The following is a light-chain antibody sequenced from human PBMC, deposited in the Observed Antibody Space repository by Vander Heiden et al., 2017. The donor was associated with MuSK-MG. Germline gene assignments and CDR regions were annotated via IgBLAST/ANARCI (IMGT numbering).Light chain of an antibody. CDR1: KLGDEY. CDR2: QDS. Sequence: SYELTQPPSVSVSPGQTATISCSGDKLGDEYVSWYHQRPGQSPVLLIYQDSKRPSGIPERFSGSSSGNTATLTISGTQAMDEADYYCQAWDSSTVVFGGGTKLTVL. V-gene: IGLV3-1*01. J-gene: IGLJ2*01. CDR3: QAWDSSTVV.